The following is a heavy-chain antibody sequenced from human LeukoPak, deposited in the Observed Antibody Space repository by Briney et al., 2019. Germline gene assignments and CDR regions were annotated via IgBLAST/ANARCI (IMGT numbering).Heavy chain of an antibody. J-gene: IGHJ4*02. CDR3: AREGRFLEWLFFDY. D-gene: IGHD3-3*01. V-gene: IGHV4-61*02. CDR2: IYTSGST. Sequence: TLSLTCTVSGGSISSGSYYWSWIRQPAGKGLEWIGRIYTSGSTNYNPSLKSRVTISVDTSKNQFSLKLSSVTAADTAVYYCAREGRFLEWLFFDYWGQGTLVTVSS. CDR1: GGSISSGSYY.